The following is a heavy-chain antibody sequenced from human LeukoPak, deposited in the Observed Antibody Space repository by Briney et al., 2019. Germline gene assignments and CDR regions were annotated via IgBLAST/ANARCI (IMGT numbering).Heavy chain of an antibody. V-gene: IGHV3-49*04. D-gene: IGHD3-22*01. J-gene: IGHJ4*02. CDR1: GLTFGEYA. CDR3: LYYYDSSGYYLPDH. CDR2: XXXKAYGGTT. Sequence: PGGSLRLSCTASGLTFGEYAMSWVRQAPGKGLXXXXXXXXKAYGGTTEYAASVKGRFTISRDDSKSIAYLQMNSLKSEDTAVYHCLYYYDSSGYYLPDHWGQGTLVTVSS.